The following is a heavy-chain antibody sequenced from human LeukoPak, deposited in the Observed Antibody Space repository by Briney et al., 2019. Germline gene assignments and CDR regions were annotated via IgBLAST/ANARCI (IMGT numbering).Heavy chain of an antibody. CDR1: GFTFSSYA. V-gene: IGHV3-23*01. CDR2: ISGSGGST. D-gene: IGHD2-15*01. CDR3: AKEYCSGGSCYEEAFDY. J-gene: IGHJ4*02. Sequence: GGSLRLSCAASGFTFSSYAMSWVRQARGKGLEWVSAISGSGGSTYYADSVRGRFTISRDNSKNTLYLQMNSLRAEDTAVYYCAKEYCSGGSCYEEAFDYWGQGTLVTVSS.